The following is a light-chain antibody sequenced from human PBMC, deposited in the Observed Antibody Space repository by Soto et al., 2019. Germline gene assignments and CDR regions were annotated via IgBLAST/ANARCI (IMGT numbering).Light chain of an antibody. Sequence: QSALTQPPSASGSPGQSVTISCTGTSSDVGGYKYVSWYQHHPGQAPKLMIHAVNSRPSGVSTRFSGSKSGNTASLTISGLQPEDEADYYCSSYTSSSTWVFGGGTKLTVL. CDR2: AVN. V-gene: IGLV2-14*01. CDR3: SSYTSSSTWV. J-gene: IGLJ3*02. CDR1: SSDVGGYKY.